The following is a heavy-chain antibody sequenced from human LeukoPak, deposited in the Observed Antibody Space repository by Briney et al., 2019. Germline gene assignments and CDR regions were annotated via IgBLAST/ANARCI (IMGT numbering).Heavy chain of an antibody. CDR3: ARSEMGATTVYFDY. CDR1: GGSISSYY. V-gene: IGHV4-4*09. J-gene: IGHJ4*02. Sequence: SETLSLTCTVSGGSISSYYWSWIRQPPGKGLEWIGYIYTSGSTNYNPSLKSRVTISVDTSKNQFSLKLSSVTAADTAVYYCARSEMGATTVYFDYWGQGTLVTVSS. D-gene: IGHD1-26*01. CDR2: IYTSGST.